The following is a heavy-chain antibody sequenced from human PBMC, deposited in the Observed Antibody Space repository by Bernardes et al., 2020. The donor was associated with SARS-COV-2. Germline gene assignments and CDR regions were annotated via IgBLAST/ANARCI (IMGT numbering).Heavy chain of an antibody. D-gene: IGHD5-12*01. J-gene: IGHJ6*02. CDR3: ARDLTIMGMDI. CDR2: IYSGTDI. CDR1: GFTVSNDF. Sequence: GGSLRLSCAASGFTVSNDFINWVRQAPGKGLEWVSGIYSGTDIKYADSVKGRFTISRDNSKNTVYLQMNSLRPEDTAVYYCARDLTIMGMDIWGHGTTVKVS. V-gene: IGHV3-66*02.